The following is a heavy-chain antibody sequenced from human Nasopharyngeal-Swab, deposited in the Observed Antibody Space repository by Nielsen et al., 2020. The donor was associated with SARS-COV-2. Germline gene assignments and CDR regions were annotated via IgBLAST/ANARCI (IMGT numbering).Heavy chain of an antibody. D-gene: IGHD1-26*01. Sequence: SETLSLTCTVSGDSISYYYWSWIRQPPGKGLEWIGEINQRGSTNYYPSLKSRVTMSVDTSKNQFSLRLNSVTAADTAVYFCARGDGRTVWRSYSFDSWGQGTLVTVSS. CDR2: INQRGST. CDR3: ARGDGRTVWRSYSFDS. V-gene: IGHV4-34*01. CDR1: GDSISYYY. J-gene: IGHJ4*02.